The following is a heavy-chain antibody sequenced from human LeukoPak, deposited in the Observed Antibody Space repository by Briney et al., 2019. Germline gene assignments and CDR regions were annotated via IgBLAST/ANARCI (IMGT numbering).Heavy chain of an antibody. CDR1: GGSISSSNW. CDR3: ARAPLITMIVVVSTGGAFDI. J-gene: IGHJ3*02. CDR2: IYHSGST. V-gene: IGHV4-4*02. D-gene: IGHD3-22*01. Sequence: SETLSLTCAVSGGSISSSNWWSWVRQPPGKGLEWIGEIYHSGSTNYNPSLKSRVTISVDKSKNQFSLKLSSVTAADTAVYYCARAPLITMIVVVSTGGAFDIWGQGTMVTVSS.